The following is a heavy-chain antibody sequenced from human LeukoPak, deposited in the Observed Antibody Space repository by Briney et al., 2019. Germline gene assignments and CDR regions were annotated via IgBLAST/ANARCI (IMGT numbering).Heavy chain of an antibody. J-gene: IGHJ4*02. Sequence: SETLSLTCTVSGGSISSSNYYWGWIRQPPGKGLEWIGNMYKSGSIYYNPSLKSRVTISVDTSKNHFSLKLSSVTAADTAVYYCARGGDPRKWLRTTSYFDYWGQGTLVTVSS. V-gene: IGHV4-39*02. CDR2: MYKSGSI. D-gene: IGHD5-12*01. CDR3: ARGGDPRKWLRTTSYFDY. CDR1: GGSISSSNYY.